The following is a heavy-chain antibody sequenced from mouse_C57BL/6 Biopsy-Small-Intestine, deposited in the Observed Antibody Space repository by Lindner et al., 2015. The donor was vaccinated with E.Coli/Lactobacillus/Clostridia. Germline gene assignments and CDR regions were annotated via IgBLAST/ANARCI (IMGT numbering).Heavy chain of an antibody. V-gene: IGHV1S12*01. Sequence: SVKVSCKASGYTFTSYYIHWVRQAPGQGLEWMGIITPRDSSTGYAQKFQGRVTMTRDTSTSTVYMELSSLTSEDTAVYYCARDRRSLDRVSGGGTVTTWGMDVWGQGTTVTVSS. J-gene: IGHJ1*01. CDR3: ARDRRSLDRVSGGGTVTTWGMDV. CDR1: GYTFTSYY. D-gene: IGHD2-5*01. CDR2: ITPRDSST.